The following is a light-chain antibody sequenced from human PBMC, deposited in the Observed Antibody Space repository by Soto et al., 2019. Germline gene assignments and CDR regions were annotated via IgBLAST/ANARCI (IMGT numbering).Light chain of an antibody. CDR2: NNE. Sequence: VLTQPPSVSAAPGQRVTISCSGTAFNIGNRAVNWYQQLPGKPPKVVIYNNELLPSGVSDRFSGSKSGTSASLAISGLQPEDEAHYYCLAWDDSLNGYVFGTGTKVTVL. J-gene: IGLJ1*01. CDR3: LAWDDSLNGYV. CDR1: AFNIGNRA. V-gene: IGLV1-36*01.